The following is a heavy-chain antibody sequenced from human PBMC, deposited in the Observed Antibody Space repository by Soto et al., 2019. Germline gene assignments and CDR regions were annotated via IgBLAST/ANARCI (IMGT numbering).Heavy chain of an antibody. J-gene: IGHJ4*02. D-gene: IGHD2-15*01. CDR2: TGSGTGPG. Sequence: QVQLVQSGTEVKKPGSSVKVSCKTSGGSLSTNPISWVRQAPGQGLEWMGGTGSGTGPGNHAQKFQGRLTVTADKSTGTVYMEMTNLSSEDTAVYYCARRDSGGFFRFFDSWGQGTLVTVSS. CDR1: GGSLSTNP. V-gene: IGHV1-69*06. CDR3: ARRDSGGFFRFFDS.